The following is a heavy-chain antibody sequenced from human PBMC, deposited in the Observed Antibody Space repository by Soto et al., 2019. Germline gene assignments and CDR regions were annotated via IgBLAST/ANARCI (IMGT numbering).Heavy chain of an antibody. CDR1: GFTFSSYD. CDR3: ARSGYSYGYYYGMDV. CDR2: IGTAGDT. J-gene: IGHJ6*02. Sequence: EVQLVESGGGLVQPGGSLRLSCAASGFTFSSYDMHWVRQATGKGLEWVSAIGTAGDTYYPGSVKGRFTISRENAKNSLYLQMNSLIAGDTAVYYCARSGYSYGYYYGMDVWGQGTTVTVSS. V-gene: IGHV3-13*01. D-gene: IGHD5-18*01.